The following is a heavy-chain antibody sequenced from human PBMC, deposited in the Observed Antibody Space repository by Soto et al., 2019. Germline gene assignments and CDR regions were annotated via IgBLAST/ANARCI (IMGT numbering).Heavy chain of an antibody. Sequence: SETLSLTCTVSGGSISSSSFHWGWIRQPPGKGLEWIVSIFISGTTYYNPSLKSRVTISVDTSKNQFSLKLSSVTAADTTVYYCARHRSDFWFDPWGQGTLVTVSS. CDR2: IFISGTT. V-gene: IGHV4-39*01. CDR3: ARHRSDFWFDP. D-gene: IGHD2-15*01. CDR1: GGSISSSSFH. J-gene: IGHJ5*02.